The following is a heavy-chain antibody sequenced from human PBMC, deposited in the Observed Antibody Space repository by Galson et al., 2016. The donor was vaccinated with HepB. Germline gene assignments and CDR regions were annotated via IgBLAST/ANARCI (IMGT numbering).Heavy chain of an antibody. V-gene: IGHV3-33*01. CDR1: GFTFSTLG. CDR2: IWYDGTNK. CDR3: ARGDWLFGYHFDLDY. D-gene: IGHD5-18*01. Sequence: LRLSCAASGFTFSTLGMHWVRQAPGKGLEWVAFIWYDGTNKYYSDSVKGRFTISRDSSKNTLYLQMNSLRAEDTAVYYCARGDWLFGYHFDLDYWGQGALVTVSS. J-gene: IGHJ4*02.